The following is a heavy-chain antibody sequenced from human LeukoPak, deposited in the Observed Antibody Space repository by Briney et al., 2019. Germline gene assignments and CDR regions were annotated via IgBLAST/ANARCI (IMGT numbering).Heavy chain of an antibody. Sequence: GGSLRLSCAASGFTVSSNYMSWVRQAPGKGLEWVSYISSSSSTIYYADSVKGRFTISRDNAKNSLDLQMNSLRADDTAVYYCARDTPLLYYYGSGSLDYWGQGTLVTVSS. J-gene: IGHJ4*02. D-gene: IGHD3-10*01. CDR3: ARDTPLLYYYGSGSLDY. CDR2: ISSSSSTI. CDR1: GFTVSSNY. V-gene: IGHV3-48*01.